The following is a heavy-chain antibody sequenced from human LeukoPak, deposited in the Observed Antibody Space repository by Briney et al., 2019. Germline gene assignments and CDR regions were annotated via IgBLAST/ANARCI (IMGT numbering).Heavy chain of an antibody. Sequence: GGSLRLSCAASGFTFSSYAMSWARQAPGKGLEWVSAISGSGGSTYYADSVKGRFTISRDNSKNTLYLQMNSLRAEDTAVYYCAKASNDSSGYYLYYFDYWGQGTLVTVSS. CDR3: AKASNDSSGYYLYYFDY. V-gene: IGHV3-23*01. J-gene: IGHJ4*02. CDR1: GFTFSSYA. D-gene: IGHD3-22*01. CDR2: ISGSGGST.